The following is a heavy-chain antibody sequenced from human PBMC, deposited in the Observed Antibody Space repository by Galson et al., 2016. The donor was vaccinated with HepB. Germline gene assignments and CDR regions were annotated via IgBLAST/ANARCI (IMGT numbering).Heavy chain of an antibody. CDR3: AHRHPRVGNDLDV. D-gene: IGHD1-26*01. Sequence: ALVKPTQTLTLTCTLSGVSHSTRGVAVVWLRQTPGKALEWLGLIYWDDDKRYSPSLKSRITITKDTSKNQVVLTMTNVDPVDTATYFCAHRHPRVGNDLDVWGQGTTVTVSS. J-gene: IGHJ6*02. CDR1: GVSHSTRGVA. CDR2: IYWDDDK. V-gene: IGHV2-5*02.